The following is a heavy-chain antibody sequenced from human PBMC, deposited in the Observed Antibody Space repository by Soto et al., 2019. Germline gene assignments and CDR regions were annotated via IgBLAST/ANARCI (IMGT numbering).Heavy chain of an antibody. CDR2: INAGNGNT. Sequence: QVQLVQSGAEEKKPGASVKVSCKASGYTFTGYAMHWVRQAPGQRLEWMGWINAGNGNTKYSQKFQGRVTITRDTSASRAYMELSSLRSEDTVVYYCASAVAVPADFDYWGQGTLVTVSS. CDR1: GYTFTGYA. CDR3: ASAVAVPADFDY. J-gene: IGHJ4*02. V-gene: IGHV1-3*05. D-gene: IGHD6-19*01.